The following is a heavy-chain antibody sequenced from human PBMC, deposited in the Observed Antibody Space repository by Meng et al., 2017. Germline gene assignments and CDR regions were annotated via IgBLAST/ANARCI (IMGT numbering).Heavy chain of an antibody. Sequence: GESLKISCAASGFTFSDYYMSWIRQAPGKGLEWVSYISSSGSTIYYADSVKGRFTISRDNAKNSLYLQMNSLRAEDTAVYYCARDGYNYSALDYWGQGTLVTVSS. CDR1: GFTFSDYY. J-gene: IGHJ4*02. CDR2: ISSSGSTI. D-gene: IGHD5-24*01. CDR3: ARDGYNYSALDY. V-gene: IGHV3-11*04.